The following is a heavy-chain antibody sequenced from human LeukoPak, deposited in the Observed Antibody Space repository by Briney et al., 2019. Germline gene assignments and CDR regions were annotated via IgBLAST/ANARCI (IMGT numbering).Heavy chain of an antibody. CDR1: GFTFSGSA. J-gene: IGHJ4*02. V-gene: IGHV3-73*01. CDR3: TSAVVPAATKDY. Sequence: PGGSLKLSCAASGFTFSGSAMHWVRQASGKGLEWVGRIRSKANSYATAYAASVKGRFTISRDDSKNTAYLQMNSLKTEDTAAYYCTSAVVPAATKDYWGQGTLVTVSS. CDR2: IRSKANSYAT. D-gene: IGHD2-2*01.